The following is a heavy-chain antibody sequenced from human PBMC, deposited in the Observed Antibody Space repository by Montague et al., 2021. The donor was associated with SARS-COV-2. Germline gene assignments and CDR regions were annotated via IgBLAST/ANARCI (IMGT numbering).Heavy chain of an antibody. CDR3: VRGFRNGPFDV. Sequence: SLRLSCAASGSTFDDYGMSWVRQGPGKGLEWVSCITRNGDSTDFADSVKGRFTISRDNAKNSLYLQMNSLRAEDTALYYCVRGFRNGPFDVWGQGTLVSVSS. D-gene: IGHD1-14*01. CDR2: ITRNGDST. CDR1: GSTFDDYG. V-gene: IGHV3-20*04. J-gene: IGHJ4*02.